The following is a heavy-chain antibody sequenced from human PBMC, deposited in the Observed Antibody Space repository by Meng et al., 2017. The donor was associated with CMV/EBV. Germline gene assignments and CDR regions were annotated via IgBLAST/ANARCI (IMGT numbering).Heavy chain of an antibody. Sequence: GSLRLSCTVSGGSISSSSYYWGWIRQPPGKGLEWIGSIYYSGSTYYNPSLKSRVTISVDTSKNQFSLKLSSVTAADTAVYYCARQDIVVVPAALPNWFDPWGQGTLVPSPQ. J-gene: IGHJ5*02. D-gene: IGHD2-2*01. CDR2: IYYSGST. CDR1: GGSISSSSYY. V-gene: IGHV4-39*01. CDR3: ARQDIVVVPAALPNWFDP.